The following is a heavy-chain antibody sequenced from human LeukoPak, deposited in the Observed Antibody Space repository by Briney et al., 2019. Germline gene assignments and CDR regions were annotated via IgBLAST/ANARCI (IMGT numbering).Heavy chain of an antibody. CDR1: GFWFDDHG. CDR3: AGGDRNGWYFDY. V-gene: IGHV3-20*04. Sequence: GGSLRLSCAASGFWFDDHGMSWVRQVPGKGLEWVSGINWNGASTAYGDSVKGRFTISRDNAKNSLYLPMNSLRAEDTALYYCAGGDRNGWYFDYWGQGILVTVSS. CDR2: INWNGAST. J-gene: IGHJ4*02. D-gene: IGHD6-19*01.